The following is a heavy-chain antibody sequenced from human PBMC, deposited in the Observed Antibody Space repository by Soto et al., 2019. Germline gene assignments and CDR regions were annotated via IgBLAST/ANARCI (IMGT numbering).Heavy chain of an antibody. V-gene: IGHV5-51*01. J-gene: IGHJ5*02. CDR1: GYRFTSYW. CDR3: ARQQNTYYYGSGSYDWFDP. Sequence: ESLKISCKGSGYRFTSYWVGLVPQMPGKGLEWMGIIYPGDSDTRYSPSFQGQVTISADKSISTSYLQWSSLKASDTAMYYCARQQNTYYYGSGSYDWFDPWGQGTLVTVSS. D-gene: IGHD3-10*01. CDR2: IYPGDSDT.